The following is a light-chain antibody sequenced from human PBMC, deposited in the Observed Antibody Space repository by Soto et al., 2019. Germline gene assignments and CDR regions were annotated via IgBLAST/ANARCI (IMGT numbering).Light chain of an antibody. CDR3: QQRYSSPWT. J-gene: IGKJ1*01. V-gene: IGKV1-39*01. Sequence: LGESGIITCRASQSISNHLNWYQQKPGKAPKLLIFAASSLQSGVPSRFSGSRSGPDFTLTISSLQSEDFATYYCQQRYSSPWTPGQRTEVYIK. CDR2: AAS. CDR1: QSISNH.